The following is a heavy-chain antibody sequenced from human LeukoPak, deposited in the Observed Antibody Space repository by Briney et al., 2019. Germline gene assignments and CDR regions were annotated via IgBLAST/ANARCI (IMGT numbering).Heavy chain of an antibody. CDR1: GFTFSSYA. D-gene: IGHD3-9*01. CDR3: ARARAHYDILTGYYYYFDY. J-gene: IGHJ4*02. Sequence: PGRSLRLSCAASGFTFSSYAMHWVRQAPGKGLEWVAVISYDGSNKYYADSVKGRFTISRDNSKNTLYLQMNSLRAEDTAVYYCARARAHYDILTGYYYYFDYWGQGTLVTVSS. CDR2: ISYDGSNK. V-gene: IGHV3-30-3*01.